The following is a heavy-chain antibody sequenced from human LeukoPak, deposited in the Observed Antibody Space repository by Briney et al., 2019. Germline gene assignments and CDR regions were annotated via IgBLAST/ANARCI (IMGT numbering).Heavy chain of an antibody. D-gene: IGHD3-22*01. Sequence: SETLSLTCAVYGGSFSGYYWSWIRQPPGKGLEWIGEINHSGSTNYNPSLKSRVTISVDTSKNQFSLKLSSVTAADTAVYYCASYDSSGYHFDYWGQGTLVTVSS. CDR1: GGSFSGYY. CDR2: INHSGST. J-gene: IGHJ4*02. CDR3: ASYDSSGYHFDY. V-gene: IGHV4-34*01.